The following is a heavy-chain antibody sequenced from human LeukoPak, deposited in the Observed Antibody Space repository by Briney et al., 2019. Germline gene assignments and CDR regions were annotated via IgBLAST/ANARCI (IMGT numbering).Heavy chain of an antibody. J-gene: IGHJ4*02. CDR3: ARDQGAYSGYDPQY. CDR2: INPNSGGT. CDR1: RYTFTDYY. V-gene: IGHV1-2*06. D-gene: IGHD5-12*01. Sequence: GASVKVSCTASRYTFTDYYMHWVRQAPGQGLEWMGRINPNSGGTNYAQKFQGRVTMTRDTSISTAYMELSRLRSDDTAVYYCARDQGAYSGYDPQYWGQGTLVTVSS.